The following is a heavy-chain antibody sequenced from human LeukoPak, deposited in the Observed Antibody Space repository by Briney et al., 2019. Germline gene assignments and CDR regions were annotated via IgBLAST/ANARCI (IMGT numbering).Heavy chain of an antibody. D-gene: IGHD3-10*01. J-gene: IGHJ5*02. CDR1: GYTFTSYG. Sequence: ASVKVSCKASGYTFTSYGISWVRQAPGQGLEWMGWISAYNGNTNYAQKLQGRVTMTTDTSTSTAYMELRSLRSDDTAVYYCARSVRGVIGVSWFDPWGQGTLVTVSS. V-gene: IGHV1-18*01. CDR2: ISAYNGNT. CDR3: ARSVRGVIGVSWFDP.